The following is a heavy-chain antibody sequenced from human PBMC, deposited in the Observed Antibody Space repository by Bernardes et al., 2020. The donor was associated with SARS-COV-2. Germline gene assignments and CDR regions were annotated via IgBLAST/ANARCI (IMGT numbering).Heavy chain of an antibody. CDR3: ARVKGRITDAFDV. CDR1: GYTFINYA. J-gene: IGHJ3*01. Sequence: ASVKVSCKASGYTFINYAISWVRQAPGQGLEWMGWISAYNGDTNYGENLQDRVTLTTDTSTRTAYMELRSLRSDDTAVYYCARVKGRITDAFDVWGRGKMVTVSS. CDR2: ISAYNGDT. D-gene: IGHD3-10*01. V-gene: IGHV1-18*01.